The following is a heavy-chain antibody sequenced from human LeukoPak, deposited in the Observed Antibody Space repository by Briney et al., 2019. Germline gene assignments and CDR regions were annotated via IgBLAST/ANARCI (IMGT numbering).Heavy chain of an antibody. CDR2: IYHNGRT. CDR3: AREAGDYYMGV. Sequence: SETLSLTCTVSGYSISSGYYWGWIRQPPGKGLEWIGSIYHNGRTYYSPSLKSRVTISVDTSKNQFSLKLSSVTAADTAVYYCAREAGDYYMGVWGKGTTVTVSS. CDR1: GYSISSGYY. V-gene: IGHV4-38-2*02. J-gene: IGHJ6*03.